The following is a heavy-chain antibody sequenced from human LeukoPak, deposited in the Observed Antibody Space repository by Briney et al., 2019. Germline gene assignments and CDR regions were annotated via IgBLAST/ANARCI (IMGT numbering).Heavy chain of an antibody. D-gene: IGHD6-6*01. CDR1: GFTVSSNY. CDR2: IYSGGST. V-gene: IGHV3-53*01. CDR3: ARDFYLGAARYYFDY. Sequence: GGSLRLSCAASGFTVSSNYVSWVRQAPGKGLEWVSVIYSGGSTYYADSVKGRFTISRDNSKNTLYLQMNSLREEDTAVYYCARDFYLGAARYYFDYWGQGTLVTGSS. J-gene: IGHJ4*02.